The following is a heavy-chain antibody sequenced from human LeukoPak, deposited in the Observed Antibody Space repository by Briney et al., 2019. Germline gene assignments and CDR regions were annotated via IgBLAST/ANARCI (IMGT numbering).Heavy chain of an antibody. CDR3: ATIKGSSGYYFDY. D-gene: IGHD3-22*01. J-gene: IGHJ4*02. Sequence: SEKVSCKASGGTFSSYAISWVRQAPGQGREWMGRIIPILGIANYAQKFQGRVTITADKSTSTAYMELSSLRSEDTAVYYCATIKGSSGYYFDYWGQGTLVTVSS. CDR2: IIPILGIA. V-gene: IGHV1-69*04. CDR1: GGTFSSYA.